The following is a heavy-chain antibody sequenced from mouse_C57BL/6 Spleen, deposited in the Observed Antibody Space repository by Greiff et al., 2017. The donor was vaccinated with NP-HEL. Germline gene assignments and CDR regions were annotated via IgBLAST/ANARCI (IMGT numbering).Heavy chain of an antibody. J-gene: IGHJ4*01. Sequence: VQLQQSGTELVKPGASVKLSCKASGYTFTSYWMHWVKQRPGQGLEWIGNINPSNGGTNYNEKFKSKATLTVDKSSSTAYMQLSSLTSEDSAVYYCARPNYYGSSYDYAMDYWGQGTSVTVSS. V-gene: IGHV1-53*01. CDR1: GYTFTSYW. D-gene: IGHD1-1*01. CDR2: INPSNGGT. CDR3: ARPNYYGSSYDYAMDY.